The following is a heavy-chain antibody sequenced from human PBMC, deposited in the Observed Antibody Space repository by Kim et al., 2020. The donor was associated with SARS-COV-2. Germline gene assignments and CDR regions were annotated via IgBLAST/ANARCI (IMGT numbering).Heavy chain of an antibody. CDR3: AREWQLGSYYYYYMDV. CDR1: GGSISSYY. CDR2: IYTSGST. V-gene: IGHV4-4*07. J-gene: IGHJ6*03. D-gene: IGHD6-13*01. Sequence: SETLSLTCTVSGGSISSYYWSWIRQPAGKGLEWIGRIYTSGSTNYNPSLKSRVTMSVDTSKNQFSLKLSSVTAADTAVYYCAREWQLGSYYYYYMDVWGKGTTVTVSS.